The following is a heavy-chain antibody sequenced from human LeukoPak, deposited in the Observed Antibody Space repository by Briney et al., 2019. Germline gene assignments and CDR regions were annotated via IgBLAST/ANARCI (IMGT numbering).Heavy chain of an antibody. CDR3: ARGPVTPTPPYYYYYGMDV. CDR1: GGSVSSGSYY. Sequence: PSETLSLTCTVSGGSVSSGSYYWSWIRQPPGKGLEWIGYIYYSGSTNYNPSLKSRVTISVDTSKNQFSLKLSSVTAADTAVYYCARGPVTPTPPYYYYYGMDVWGQGTTVTVSS. V-gene: IGHV4-61*01. CDR2: IYYSGST. D-gene: IGHD2-21*02. J-gene: IGHJ6*02.